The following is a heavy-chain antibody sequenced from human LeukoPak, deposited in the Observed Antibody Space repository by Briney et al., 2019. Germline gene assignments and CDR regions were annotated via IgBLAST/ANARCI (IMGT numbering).Heavy chain of an antibody. CDR1: GGSISSGDYY. V-gene: IGHV4-30-4*01. J-gene: IGHJ4*02. D-gene: IGHD5-18*01. Sequence: PSETLSLTCTVSGGSISSGDYYRSWIRQPPGKGLEWIGYIYYSGSTYYNPSLKSRVTISVDTSKNQFSLKLSSVTAADTAVYYCARGADTAMVAHSTFDYWGQGTLVTVSS. CDR2: IYYSGST. CDR3: ARGADTAMVAHSTFDY.